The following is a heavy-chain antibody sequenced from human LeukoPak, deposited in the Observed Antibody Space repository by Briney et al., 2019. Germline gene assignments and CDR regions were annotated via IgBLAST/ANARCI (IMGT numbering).Heavy chain of an antibody. CDR2: GSDIGGT. D-gene: IGHD3-3*01. Sequence: SETLSLTCAVYSGSLNGHYWSWIRQSPGKGLEWIGEGSDIGGTKFNPSLKSRVSISADTSKNQFSLKLTSMTAADTAVYYCAKNGQSGFSFDPWGQGTLVTVSS. CDR3: AKNGQSGFSFDP. J-gene: IGHJ5*02. CDR1: SGSLNGHY. V-gene: IGHV4-34*01.